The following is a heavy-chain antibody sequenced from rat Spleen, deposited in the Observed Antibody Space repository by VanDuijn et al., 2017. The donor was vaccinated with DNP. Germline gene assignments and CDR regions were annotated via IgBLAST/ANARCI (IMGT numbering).Heavy chain of an antibody. CDR2: INTDGGST. Sequence: EVQLVETGGGLVQPGRSLKLSCVASGFTFSSYWMYWIRQAPGKGLEWVASINTDGGSTYYGDSVKGRFTISRDNTKSTLYLQMDSLRSEDTATYYCSTLNYYASLSGYFDYWGQGVMVTVSS. J-gene: IGHJ2*01. V-gene: IGHV5-58*01. CDR3: STLNYYASLSGYFDY. D-gene: IGHD1-12*01. CDR1: GFTFSSYW.